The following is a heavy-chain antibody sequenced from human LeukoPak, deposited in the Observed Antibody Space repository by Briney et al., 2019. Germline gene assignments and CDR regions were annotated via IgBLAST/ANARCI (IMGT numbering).Heavy chain of an antibody. CDR1: GGTFSSYA. Sequence: ASVKVSCKASGGTFSSYAISWVRQAPGQGLEWMGWISAHSGNTKYAQRVQGRVTMTTDTSTSTAYMELRSLTSDDTAVYYCARDPVTTSWIWFDPWGQGTLVTVSS. CDR3: ARDPVTTSWIWFDP. D-gene: IGHD2-2*01. J-gene: IGHJ5*02. V-gene: IGHV1-18*01. CDR2: ISAHSGNT.